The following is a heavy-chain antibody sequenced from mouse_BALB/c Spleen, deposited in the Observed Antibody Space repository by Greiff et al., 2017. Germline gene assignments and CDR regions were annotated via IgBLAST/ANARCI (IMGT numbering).Heavy chain of an antibody. CDR3: ARGGTTVVYFDY. V-gene: IGHV5-9-4*01. Sequence: EVQRVESGGGLVKPGGSLKLSCAASGFTFSSYAMSWVRQSPEKRLEWVAEISSGGSYTYYPDTVTGRFTISRDNAKNTLYLEMSSLRSEDTAMYYCARGGTTVVYFDYWGQGTTLTVSS. J-gene: IGHJ2*01. D-gene: IGHD1-1*01. CDR2: ISSGGSYT. CDR1: GFTFSSYA.